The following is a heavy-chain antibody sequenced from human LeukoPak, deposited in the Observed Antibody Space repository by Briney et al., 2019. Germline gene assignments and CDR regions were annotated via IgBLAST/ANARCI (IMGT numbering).Heavy chain of an antibody. CDR3: ARDLGQRWLQFGYFDY. D-gene: IGHD5-24*01. CDR1: GFTFSSYW. Sequence: PGGSLRLSCAAPGFTFSSYWMSWVRQAPGKGLEWVANIKQDGSEKYCVDSVKGRFTISRDNAKNSLYLQMNSLRAEDTAVYYCARDLGQRWLQFGYFDYWGQGTLVTVSS. J-gene: IGHJ4*02. V-gene: IGHV3-7*01. CDR2: IKQDGSEK.